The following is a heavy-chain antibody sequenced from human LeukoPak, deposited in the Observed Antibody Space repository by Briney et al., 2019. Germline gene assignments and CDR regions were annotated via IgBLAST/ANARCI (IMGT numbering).Heavy chain of an antibody. Sequence: GGSLRLSCAASGFTFSSYSMNWVRQAPGKGLEWVSSISSGSTYIYYADSVKGRFTISRDNAKNSLYLQMNSLRAEDTAVYYCAELGITMIGGVWGKGTTVTISS. CDR2: ISSGSTYI. CDR3: AELGITMIGGV. J-gene: IGHJ6*04. CDR1: GFTFSSYS. V-gene: IGHV3-21*01. D-gene: IGHD3-10*02.